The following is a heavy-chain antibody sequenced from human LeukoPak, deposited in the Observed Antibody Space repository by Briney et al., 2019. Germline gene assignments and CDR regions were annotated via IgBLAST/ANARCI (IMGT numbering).Heavy chain of an antibody. Sequence: GGSLRLSCVASGFTFSHYSMNWVRQAPGKGLEWVSSIMISSSYTNYANSVKGRFTISRDNAKNSLYLQMNSLRAEDTAVYYCARDLYYYDSSGYGSYDYWGQGTLVTVSS. CDR1: GFTFSHYS. V-gene: IGHV3-21*01. CDR2: IMISSSYT. CDR3: ARDLYYYDSSGYGSYDY. J-gene: IGHJ4*02. D-gene: IGHD3-22*01.